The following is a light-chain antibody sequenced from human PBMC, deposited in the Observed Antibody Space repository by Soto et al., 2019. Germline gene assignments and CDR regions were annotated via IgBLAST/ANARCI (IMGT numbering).Light chain of an antibody. CDR1: QSVGSY. Sequence: PGERSTLSCRASQSVGSYLAWYQQKPGQAPRLLIYGASTRATGIPARFSGSGSGTEFTLIISSLQSEDFAVYYCQQYGSSWTFGQGTKVDIK. J-gene: IGKJ1*01. V-gene: IGKV3-15*01. CDR3: QQYGSSWT. CDR2: GAS.